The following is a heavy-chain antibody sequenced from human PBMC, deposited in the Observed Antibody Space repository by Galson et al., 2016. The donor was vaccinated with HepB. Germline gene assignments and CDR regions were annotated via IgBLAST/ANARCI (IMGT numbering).Heavy chain of an antibody. V-gene: IGHV3-7*03. CDR3: GTYYYGLGMEI. CDR1: GFTFSNYW. Sequence: SLRLSCAASGFTFSNYWMSWVRQAPGKGLEWVANIQQSGGEKYYVDSVRGRFTITRDNAKDSAYLQMNSLRVEDTAVYFGGTYYYGLGMEIWGRGTLVTVSS. CDR2: IQQSGGEK. J-gene: IGHJ4*02. D-gene: IGHD3-10*01.